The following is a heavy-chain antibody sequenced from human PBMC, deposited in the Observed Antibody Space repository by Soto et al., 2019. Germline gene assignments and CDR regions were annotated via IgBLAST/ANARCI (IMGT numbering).Heavy chain of an antibody. CDR1: GYTFSSYG. Sequence: QVQLVQSGVEVKKPGASVQVSCKSSGYTFSSYGINWVRQAPGQGLEWMGWISTYTGNTNYAQKFQDRVAMTTDTSTTTVYMGLRSLRSDATAVYYCARRGLGGTARVGFEYWGQGTLVIVSS. CDR3: ARRGLGGTARVGFEY. V-gene: IGHV1-18*01. CDR2: ISTYTGNT. D-gene: IGHD1-26*01. J-gene: IGHJ4*02.